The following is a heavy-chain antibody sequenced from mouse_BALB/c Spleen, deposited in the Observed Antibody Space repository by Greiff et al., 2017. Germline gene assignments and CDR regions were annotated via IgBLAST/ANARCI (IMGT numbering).Heavy chain of an antibody. J-gene: IGHJ1*01. V-gene: IGHV5-12-1*01. CDR3: ARRAYYGNYRYFDV. CDR1: GFAFSSYD. D-gene: IGHD2-10*01. CDR2: ISSGGGST. Sequence: VQLKESGGGLVKPGGSLKLSCAASGFAFSSYDMSWVRQTPEKRLEWVAYISSGGGSTYYPDTVKGRFTISRDNAKNTLYLQMSSLKSEDTAMYYCARRAYYGNYRYFDVWGAGTTVTVSS.